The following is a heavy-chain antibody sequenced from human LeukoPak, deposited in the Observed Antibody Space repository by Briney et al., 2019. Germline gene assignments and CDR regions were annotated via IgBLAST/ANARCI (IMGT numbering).Heavy chain of an antibody. J-gene: IGHJ4*02. D-gene: IGHD3-22*01. Sequence: PGRSLRLSCAASGFTFSSYGMHWVRQAPGKGLEWVAVISYDGSNKYYADSVKGRFTISRDNSKNTLYLQMNSLRAEDTAVYYCAKGSYGYDSSGYYYGGFDYWGQGTLVTVSS. CDR1: GFTFSSYG. CDR3: AKGSYGYDSSGYYYGGFDY. CDR2: ISYDGSNK. V-gene: IGHV3-30*18.